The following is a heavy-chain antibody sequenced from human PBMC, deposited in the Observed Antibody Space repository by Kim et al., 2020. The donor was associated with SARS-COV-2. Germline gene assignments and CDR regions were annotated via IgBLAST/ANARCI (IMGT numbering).Heavy chain of an antibody. CDR1: GGSISSGGYY. CDR2: IYYSGST. V-gene: IGHV4-31*03. D-gene: IGHD3-16*02. CDR3: ARATMITFGGVIDHFGY. Sequence: SETLSLTCTVSGGSISSGGYYWSWIRQHPGKGLEWIGYIYYSGSTYYNPSLKSRVTISVDTSKNQFSLKLSSVTAADTAVYYCARATMITFGGVIDHFGYWGQGTLVTVSS. J-gene: IGHJ4*02.